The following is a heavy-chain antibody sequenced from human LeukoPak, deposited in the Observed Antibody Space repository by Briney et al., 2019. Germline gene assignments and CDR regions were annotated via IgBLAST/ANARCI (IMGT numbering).Heavy chain of an antibody. V-gene: IGHV3-20*04. CDR1: GFTFDDYG. D-gene: IGHD2-2*01. CDR3: ARYLGDVVVPAAIPYYFDY. Sequence: PGGSLRLSCAASGFTFDDYGMSWVRQAPGKGLEWVSGINWNGGSTGYADSVKGRFTISRDNAKNSLYLQMNSLRAEDTAVYYCARYLGDVVVPAAIPYYFDYWGQGTLVTVSS. J-gene: IGHJ4*02. CDR2: INWNGGST.